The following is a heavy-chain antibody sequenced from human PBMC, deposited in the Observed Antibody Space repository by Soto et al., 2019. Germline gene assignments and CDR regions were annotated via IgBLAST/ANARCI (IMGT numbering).Heavy chain of an antibody. CDR2: ISGSVGST. V-gene: IGHV3-23*01. CDR1: GLTFSSYA. D-gene: IGHD3-10*01. Sequence: XGFLRLSCAASGLTFSSYAKSGVRQAPGKGLEWVSAISGSVGSTYYADSVKGRFTISRDNSKNTLYLQMNSLRAEDTAVYYCAKDLEAGYYYGAFDYWGQGTLVTVSS. J-gene: IGHJ4*02. CDR3: AKDLEAGYYYGAFDY.